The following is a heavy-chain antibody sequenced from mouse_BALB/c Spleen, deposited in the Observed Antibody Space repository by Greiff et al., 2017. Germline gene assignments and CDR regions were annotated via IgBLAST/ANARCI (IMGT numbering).Heavy chain of an antibody. Sequence: EVQLVESGAELVKPGASVKLSCTASGFNIKDTYMYWVKQRPEQGLEWIGRIDPANGNTKYDPKFQGKATITADTSSNTAYLQLSSLTSEDTAVYYCARYGNYYWGQGTSVTVSS. CDR3: ARYGNYY. CDR2: IDPANGNT. J-gene: IGHJ4*01. D-gene: IGHD1-1*01. V-gene: IGHV14-3*02. CDR1: GFNIKDTY.